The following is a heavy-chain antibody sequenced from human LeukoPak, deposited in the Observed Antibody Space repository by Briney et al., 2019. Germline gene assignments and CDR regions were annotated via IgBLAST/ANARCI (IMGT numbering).Heavy chain of an antibody. CDR2: ISSSGSTI. V-gene: IGHV3-11*01. CDR3: AKGGYSSGWRNYFDY. D-gene: IGHD6-19*01. J-gene: IGHJ4*02. Sequence: GSLRLSCAASGFTFSDYYMSWIRQAPGKGLEWVSYISSSGSTIYYADSVKGRFTISRDNSKDTLYLQMNSLRAEDTAVYYCAKGGYSSGWRNYFDYWGQGTLVTVSS. CDR1: GFTFSDYY.